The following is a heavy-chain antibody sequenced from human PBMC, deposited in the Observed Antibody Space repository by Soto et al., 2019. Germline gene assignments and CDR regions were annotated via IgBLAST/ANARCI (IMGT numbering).Heavy chain of an antibody. CDR3: AKPPQRIMVRGAPITPGMDV. CDR1: GFTFSGSA. CDR2: IRGKANSYAT. J-gene: IGHJ6*02. V-gene: IGHV3-73*01. D-gene: IGHD3-10*01. Sequence: PGGSLRLSCAASGFTFSGSAMHWVRQASGKGLEWVGRIRGKANSYATAYAASVKGRFTISRDDSKNTAYLQMNSLRAEDTAVYYCAKPPQRIMVRGAPITPGMDVWGQGTTVTVSS.